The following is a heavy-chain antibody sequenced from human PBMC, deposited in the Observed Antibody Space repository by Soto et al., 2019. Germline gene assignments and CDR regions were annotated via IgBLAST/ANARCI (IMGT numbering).Heavy chain of an antibody. J-gene: IGHJ4*02. CDR2: IWYDGSNK. Sequence: GGSLKLSCAASGIPFSSYGMHWVRQAPGKGLEWVAVIWYDGSNKYYADSVKGRFTISRDNSKNTLYLQMNSLRAEDTAVYYCARGVYYYDSSGYYHPSPPFVYWGQGT. V-gene: IGHV3-33*01. CDR1: GIPFSSYG. D-gene: IGHD3-22*01. CDR3: ARGVYYYDSSGYYHPSPPFVY.